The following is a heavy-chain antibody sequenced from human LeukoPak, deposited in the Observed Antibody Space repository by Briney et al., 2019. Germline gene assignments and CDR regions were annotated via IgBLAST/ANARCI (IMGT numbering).Heavy chain of an antibody. D-gene: IGHD4-11*01. V-gene: IGHV3-30*14. Sequence: GGSLRLSCAASGFTFSSYAMHWARQAPGKGLEWVAVISYDGSNKYYADSVKGRFTISRDNSKNTLYLQMNSLRAEDTAVYYCVRPSNIQRRVDAFDIWGQGTMVTVSS. CDR2: ISYDGSNK. CDR1: GFTFSSYA. CDR3: VRPSNIQRRVDAFDI. J-gene: IGHJ3*02.